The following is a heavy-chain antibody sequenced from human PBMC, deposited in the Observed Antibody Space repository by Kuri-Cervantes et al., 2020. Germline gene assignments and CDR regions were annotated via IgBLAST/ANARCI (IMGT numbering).Heavy chain of an antibody. CDR3: ARYLGYSGYGYFDY. V-gene: IGHV3-48*02. J-gene: IGHJ4*02. CDR1: GFTFSTYS. Sequence: GGSLRLSCAASGFTFSTYSMNWVRQAPGKGLEWVSYISSSSSTIYYADSVKGRFTISRDNAKNSLYLQMNSLRDEDTAVYYCARYLGYSGYGYFDYWGQGTLVTVSS. CDR2: ISSSSSTI. D-gene: IGHD5-12*01.